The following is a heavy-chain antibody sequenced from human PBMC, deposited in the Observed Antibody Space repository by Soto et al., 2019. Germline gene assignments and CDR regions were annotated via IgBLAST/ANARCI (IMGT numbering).Heavy chain of an antibody. CDR1: GGSISSSSYY. CDR3: TRGSSGDKVDF. CDR2: IYYSGST. V-gene: IGHV4-39*01. Sequence: SETLSLTCTVSGGSISSSSYYWGWIRQPPGKGLEWIGSIYYSGSTYYNPSLKSRVTMSVDTSKNQFSLKLSSVTAADTAVYYGTRGSSGDKVDFWGQGALVTVPS. J-gene: IGHJ4*02. D-gene: IGHD7-27*01.